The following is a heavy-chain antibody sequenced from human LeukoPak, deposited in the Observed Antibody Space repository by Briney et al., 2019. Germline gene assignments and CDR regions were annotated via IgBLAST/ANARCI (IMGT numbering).Heavy chain of an antibody. V-gene: IGHV3-33*01. D-gene: IGHD3-10*01. Sequence: GMSLRLSCAASGFTFDKYGINWVRQAPGKGLEWVAIIWYDGGNKYFAESVMGRFSISKDNSRNTVYLQMNSLRVEDTAVYHCARAGIDNALDYWGQGTQVAVSS. J-gene: IGHJ4*02. CDR2: IWYDGGNK. CDR1: GFTFDKYG. CDR3: ARAGIDNALDY.